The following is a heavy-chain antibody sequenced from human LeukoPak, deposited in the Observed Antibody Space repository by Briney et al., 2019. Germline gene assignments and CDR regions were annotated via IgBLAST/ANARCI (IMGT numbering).Heavy chain of an antibody. J-gene: IGHJ4*02. CDR1: GGTFGSYA. V-gene: IGHV1-69*04. D-gene: IGHD3-10*01. CDR3: ARDPGLLWFGDEGY. Sequence: SVKVSCKASGGTFGSYAISWVRQAPGQGLEWMGRIIPILGIANYAQKFQGRVTITADKSTSTAYMELSSLRSEDTAVYYCARDPGLLWFGDEGYWGQGTLVTVSS. CDR2: IIPILGIA.